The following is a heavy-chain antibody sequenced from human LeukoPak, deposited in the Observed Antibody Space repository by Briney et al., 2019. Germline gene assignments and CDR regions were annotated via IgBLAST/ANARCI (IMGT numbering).Heavy chain of an antibody. CDR3: ARGDYCSSTSCYSDWFDP. CDR2: IYTSESN. V-gene: IGHV4-61*02. Sequence: SQTLSLTCTVSGGSISSGSSYWGWIRQPAGMGLEWIVRIYTSESNNYNPSLKSRVTISVDTSKKQFSLKLSSVTAADTAVYYCARGDYCSSTSCYSDWFDPWGQGTLVTVSS. J-gene: IGHJ5*02. CDR1: GGSISSGSSY. D-gene: IGHD2-2*01.